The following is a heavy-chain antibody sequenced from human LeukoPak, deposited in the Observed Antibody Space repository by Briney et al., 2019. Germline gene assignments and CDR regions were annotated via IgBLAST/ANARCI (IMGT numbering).Heavy chain of an antibody. J-gene: IGHJ4*02. CDR3: ARNTAMADGVDY. V-gene: IGHV4-39*07. D-gene: IGHD5-18*01. CDR1: GGSISSSSYY. CDR2: IYYSGSA. Sequence: SETLSLTCTISGGSISSSSYYWGWIRQPPGKGLEWIGTIYYSGSAYYNPSLKSRVTISVDTSKSQFSLKLSSVTAADTAVYYCARNTAMADGVDYWGQGTLVTVSS.